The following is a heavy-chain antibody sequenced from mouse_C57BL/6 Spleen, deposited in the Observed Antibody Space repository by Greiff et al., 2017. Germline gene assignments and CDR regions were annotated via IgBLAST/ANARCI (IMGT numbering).Heavy chain of an antibody. Sequence: EVKLVESGGGLVKPGGSLKLSCAASGFTFSSYTMSWVRQTPEKRLEWVATISGGGGNTYYPDSVKGRFPISRDNAKNTLYLQMSSLRSEDTALYYCARHIGGSPPIDYWGQGTSVTVSS. CDR3: ARHIGGSPPIDY. D-gene: IGHD1-1*01. CDR2: ISGGGGNT. CDR1: GFTFSSYT. V-gene: IGHV5-9*01. J-gene: IGHJ4*01.